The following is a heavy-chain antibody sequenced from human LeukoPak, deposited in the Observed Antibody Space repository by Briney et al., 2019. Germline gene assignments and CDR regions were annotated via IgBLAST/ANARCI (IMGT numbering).Heavy chain of an antibody. Sequence: PGGSLRLSCAASGFTFSDYYMSWIRQAPGKGLEWVSYICSSSSYTNYADSVKGRFTISRDNAKNSLYLQMNSLRAEDTAVYYCARDRYAYGSGSYFDYWGQGTLVTVSS. J-gene: IGHJ4*02. CDR3: ARDRYAYGSGSYFDY. V-gene: IGHV3-11*06. CDR1: GFTFSDYY. CDR2: ICSSSSYT. D-gene: IGHD3-10*01.